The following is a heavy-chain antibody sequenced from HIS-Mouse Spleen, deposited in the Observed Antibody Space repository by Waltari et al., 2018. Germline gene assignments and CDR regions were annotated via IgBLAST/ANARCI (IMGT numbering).Heavy chain of an antibody. J-gene: IGHJ3*02. CDR2: IYYSGST. CDR1: GGSISSSSYY. CDR3: ARDSLGDAFDI. D-gene: IGHD7-27*01. Sequence: QLQLQESGPGLVKPSETLSLTCTVSGGSISSSSYYWGWIRQPPGKGLEGIGSIYYSGSTYYNPSLKSRVTISVDTSKNQFSLKLSSVTAADTAVYYCARDSLGDAFDIWGQGTMVTVSS. V-gene: IGHV4-39*07.